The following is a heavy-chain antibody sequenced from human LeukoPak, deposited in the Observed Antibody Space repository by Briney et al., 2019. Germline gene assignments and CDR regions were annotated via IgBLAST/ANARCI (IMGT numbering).Heavy chain of an antibody. Sequence: SETLSLTCAVYGGSLSGYYWSWIRQPPGKGLEWIGEINHRGSTNYNPSLKSRITISVDTSKNQFSLKLSSVTAADTAVYYCARGFGAFDIWGQRTMVTVSS. CDR3: ARGFGAFDI. CDR1: GGSLSGYY. CDR2: INHRGST. D-gene: IGHD3-16*01. V-gene: IGHV4-34*01. J-gene: IGHJ3*02.